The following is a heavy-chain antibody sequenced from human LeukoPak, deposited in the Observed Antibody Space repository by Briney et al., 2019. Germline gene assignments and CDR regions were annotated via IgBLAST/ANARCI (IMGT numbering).Heavy chain of an antibody. V-gene: IGHV1-18*01. J-gene: IGHJ3*02. CDR3: ARDYYDSSGYYPIDAFDI. D-gene: IGHD3-22*01. Sequence: GASVKVSCKASGYTFTSYGISWVRQAPGQGLEWMGWISAYNGNTNYAQKLQGRVTMTTDTSTSTAYMELRSLRSDDTAVYYCARDYYDSSGYYPIDAFDIWGQGTMVTVSS. CDR1: GYTFTSYG. CDR2: ISAYNGNT.